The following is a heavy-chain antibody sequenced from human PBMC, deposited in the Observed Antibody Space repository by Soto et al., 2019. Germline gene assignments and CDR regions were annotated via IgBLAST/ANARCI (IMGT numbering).Heavy chain of an antibody. CDR3: ARVSLYHFSSGY. CDR1: GGTFSSYA. Sequence: GASVKVSCKASGGTFSSYAISWVRQAPGQGLEWMGGIIPIFGTANYAQKFQGRVTITADESTSTAYMELSSLRSEDTAVYYCARVSLYHFSSGYWGQGTLVTGSS. CDR2: IIPIFGTA. V-gene: IGHV1-69*13. D-gene: IGHD3-3*01. J-gene: IGHJ4*02.